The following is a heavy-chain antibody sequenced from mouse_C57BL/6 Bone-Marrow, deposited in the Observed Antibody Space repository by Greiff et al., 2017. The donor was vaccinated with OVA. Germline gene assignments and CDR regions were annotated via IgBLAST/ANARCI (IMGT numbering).Heavy chain of an antibody. V-gene: IGHV5-9-1*02. CDR3: TRGATAQAPYFDY. D-gene: IGHD3-2*02. Sequence: EVHLVESGEGLVKPGGSLKLSCAASGFTFSSYAMSWVRQPPEKRLEWVAYISSGGDYIYYADTVKGRFTISRDNARNTLYLQMSSLKSEDTAMYYCTRGATAQAPYFDYWGQGTTLTVSS. J-gene: IGHJ2*01. CDR1: GFTFSSYA. CDR2: ISSGGDYI.